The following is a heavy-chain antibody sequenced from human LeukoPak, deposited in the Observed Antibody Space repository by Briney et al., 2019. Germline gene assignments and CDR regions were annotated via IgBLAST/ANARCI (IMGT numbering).Heavy chain of an antibody. V-gene: IGHV4-59*08. Sequence: SETLSLTCTVSGDSLSTYSWSWLRQPPGKGLEYIGYIYYSGSTIYNPSLKSRVTMSVDTSKNQFSLKLNSVTAADTAVYYCVGEKNYWGTPYWGQGTLVTVSS. CDR2: IYYSGST. CDR3: VGEKNYWGTPY. J-gene: IGHJ4*02. D-gene: IGHD1-7*01. CDR1: GDSLSTYS.